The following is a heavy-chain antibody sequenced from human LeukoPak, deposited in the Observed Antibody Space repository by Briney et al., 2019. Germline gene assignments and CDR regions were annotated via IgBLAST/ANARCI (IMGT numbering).Heavy chain of an antibody. V-gene: IGHV4-39*07. CDR2: IYYSGST. D-gene: IGHD1-1*01. CDR1: GGSISSSSYY. Sequence: SEALSLTCTVSGGSISSSSYYWGWIRQPPGKGLEWIGSIYYSGSTYYNPSLKSRVTISVDTSKDQFSLKLSSVTAADTAVYYCARDLEQNWFDPWGQGTLVTVPS. J-gene: IGHJ5*02. CDR3: ARDLEQNWFDP.